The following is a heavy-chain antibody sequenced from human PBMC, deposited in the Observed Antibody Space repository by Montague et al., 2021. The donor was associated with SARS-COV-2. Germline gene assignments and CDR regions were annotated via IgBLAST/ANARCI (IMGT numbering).Heavy chain of an antibody. D-gene: IGHD1-20*01. Sequence: SETLSLTCSVSGGSISSYCWSWIRQPPGKGLEWIGYIFHSGITDYNPSLKSRVTISVDMSKNQFSLQLNSVTAADSAVYYCARAEYNWNDWFDPWGQGTLVTVSS. CDR3: ARAEYNWNDWFDP. CDR1: GGSISSYC. CDR2: IFHSGIT. V-gene: IGHV4-59*13. J-gene: IGHJ5*02.